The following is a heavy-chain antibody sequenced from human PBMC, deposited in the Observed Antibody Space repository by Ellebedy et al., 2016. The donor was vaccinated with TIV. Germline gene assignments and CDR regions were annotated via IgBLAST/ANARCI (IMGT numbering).Heavy chain of an antibody. J-gene: IGHJ6*02. CDR2: INPNSGGT. CDR3: ARDKRDGGFGSYYYYGMDV. V-gene: IGHV1-2*02. D-gene: IGHD3-10*01. Sequence: ASVKVSCKASGYTFTGYYMHWVRQAPGQGLEWMGWINPNSGGTNYAPKFQGRVTMTRDTSISTAYMELSRLRTDDTSVYYCARDKRDGGFGSYYYYGMDVWGQGTTVTVSS. CDR1: GYTFTGYY.